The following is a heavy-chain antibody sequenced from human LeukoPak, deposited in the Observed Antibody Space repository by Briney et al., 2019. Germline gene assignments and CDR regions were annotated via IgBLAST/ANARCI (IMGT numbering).Heavy chain of an antibody. V-gene: IGHV3-23*01. CDR3: AKAFGTNGYYQLPIDF. D-gene: IGHD3-22*01. J-gene: IGHJ4*02. CDR1: GFTFSSYA. CDR2: ISGSGGST. Sequence: GGSLRLSCAASGFTFSSYAMSWVRQAPGKGLEWVSAISGSGGSTYYADSVKGRFTISRDNSKDTLYLLLNNLRAEDTALYYCAKAFGTNGYYQLPIDFWGQGTLVTVSA.